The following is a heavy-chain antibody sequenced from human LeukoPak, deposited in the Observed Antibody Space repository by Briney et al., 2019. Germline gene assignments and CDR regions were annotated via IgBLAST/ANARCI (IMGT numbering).Heavy chain of an antibody. J-gene: IGHJ4*02. Sequence: GGSLRLSCATSGFAFSSYGMHWVRQAPGKGLEWVAVISYDGSNKYYADSVKGRFTISRDNSKNTLYLQMNSLRAEDTAVYYCAKPVDYCSSTSCYYDYWGQGTLVTVSS. D-gene: IGHD2-2*01. CDR3: AKPVDYCSSTSCYYDY. CDR1: GFAFSSYG. V-gene: IGHV3-30*18. CDR2: ISYDGSNK.